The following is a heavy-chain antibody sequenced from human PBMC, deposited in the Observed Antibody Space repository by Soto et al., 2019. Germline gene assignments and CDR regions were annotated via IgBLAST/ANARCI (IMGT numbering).Heavy chain of an antibody. CDR3: ARGAEYQLLDRDYFYGMDV. Sequence: VQLVESGGGVVQPGRSLRLSCAASGFSFNIHGFHWVRQAPAKGLEWVAVISYDGRNKYYADSVKGRFTISRDNSKNTLYLQVNSLRVEDTAVYYCARGAEYQLLDRDYFYGMDVWGQGTTVTVPS. CDR2: ISYDGRNK. D-gene: IGHD2-2*01. V-gene: IGHV3-30*03. CDR1: GFSFNIHG. J-gene: IGHJ6*02.